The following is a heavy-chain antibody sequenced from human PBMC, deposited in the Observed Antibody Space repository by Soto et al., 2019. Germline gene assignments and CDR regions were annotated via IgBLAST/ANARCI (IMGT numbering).Heavy chain of an antibody. V-gene: IGHV3-9*01. CDR1: GFTFDDYA. CDR3: ASESWELWYFDY. D-gene: IGHD3-16*01. J-gene: IGHJ4*02. CDR2: VSWNSGSI. Sequence: EVQLVESGGGLVQPGRSLRLSCAASGFTFDDYAMHWVRQVPGKGLEWVSGVSWNSGSIGYADSVKGRFTSSRDNAKNSLYLQMNSLRAEDTALYYCASESWELWYFDYWGQGTLVTVSS.